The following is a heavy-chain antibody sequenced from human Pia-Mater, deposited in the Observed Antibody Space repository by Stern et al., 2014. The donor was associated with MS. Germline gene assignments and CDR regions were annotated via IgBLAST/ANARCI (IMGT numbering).Heavy chain of an antibody. D-gene: IGHD3-22*01. CDR3: ARWAYSSGWYNWFDP. CDR1: GGSISSSSYY. V-gene: IGHV4-39*01. CDR2: IYYSGST. J-gene: IGHJ5*02. Sequence: QVQLQESGPGLVKPSETLSLTCTVSGGSISSSSYYWGWIRQPPGKGLEWIGSIYYSGSTYYNPSLKSRVTISVDTPKNQFPLKRSSGTAADTAVYYCARWAYSSGWYNWFDPWGQGTLVTVSS.